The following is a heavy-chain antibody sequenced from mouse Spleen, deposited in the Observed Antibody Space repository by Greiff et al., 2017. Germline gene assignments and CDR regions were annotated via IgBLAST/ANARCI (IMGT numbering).Heavy chain of an antibody. Sequence: EVNVVESGGGLVKPGGSLKLSCAASGFTFSSYAMSWVRQTPEKRLEWVATISSGGSYTYYPDSVKGRFTISRDNAKNTLYLQMSSLRSEDTAMYYCARHVGSRYFDYWGQGTTLTVSS. CDR1: GFTFSSYA. J-gene: IGHJ2*01. D-gene: IGHD1-1*01. CDR2: ISSGGSYT. V-gene: IGHV5-9-3*01. CDR3: ARHVGSRYFDY.